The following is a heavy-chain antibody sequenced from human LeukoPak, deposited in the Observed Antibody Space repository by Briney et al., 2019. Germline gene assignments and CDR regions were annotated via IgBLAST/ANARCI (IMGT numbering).Heavy chain of an antibody. J-gene: IGHJ4*02. CDR3: ARVELTMVYDY. Sequence: KPSETLSLTCTVSGGGGSISSHYWSWIRQPAGKGLEWIGRGYTSGSTHYNPSLKSRVTISVDTPKNQFSLKLSSVTAADTAVYYCARVELTMVYDYWGQGTLVTVSS. CDR2: GYTSGST. D-gene: IGHD4/OR15-4a*01. V-gene: IGHV4-4*07. CDR1: GGGGSISSHY.